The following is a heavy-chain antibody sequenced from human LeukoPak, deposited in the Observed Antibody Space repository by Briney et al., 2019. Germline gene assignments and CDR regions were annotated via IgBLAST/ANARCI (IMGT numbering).Heavy chain of an antibody. CDR2: ISSSSSYI. CDR1: GFTFSSYS. J-gene: IGHJ3*02. V-gene: IGHV3-21*01. CDR3: AVPATAMTDAFDI. Sequence: PGGSLRLSCAASGFTFSSYSMNWVRQAPGKGLEWVSSISSSSSYIYYADSVKGRFTISRDNAKNSLYLQMNSLRAEDTAVNYCAVPATAMTDAFDIWGQGTMVTVSS. D-gene: IGHD2-2*01.